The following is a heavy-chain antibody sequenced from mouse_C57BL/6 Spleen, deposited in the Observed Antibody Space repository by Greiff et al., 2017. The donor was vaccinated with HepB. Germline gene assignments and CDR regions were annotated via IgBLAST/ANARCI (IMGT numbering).Heavy chain of an antibody. Sequence: VQLQQSGPELVKPGASVKISCKASGYTFTDYYMNWVKQSHGKSLEWIGDINPNNGGTSYNQKFKGKATLTVDKSSSTAYMELRSLTSEDSAVYYCARGAYRYFDVWGTGTTVTVSS. V-gene: IGHV1-26*01. J-gene: IGHJ1*03. CDR1: GYTFTDYY. CDR3: ARGAYRYFDV. CDR2: INPNNGGT.